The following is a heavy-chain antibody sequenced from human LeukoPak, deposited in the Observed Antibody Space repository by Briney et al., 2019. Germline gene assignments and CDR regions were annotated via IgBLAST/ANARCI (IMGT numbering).Heavy chain of an antibody. CDR3: ARGRKGRFITMIVVFDY. J-gene: IGHJ4*02. V-gene: IGHV1-2*02. CDR1: GYTFTGYY. D-gene: IGHD3-22*01. Sequence: ASVKVSCKASGYTFTGYYMHWVRQAPGQGLEWMGWINPNSGGTNYAQKFQGRVTMTRDTSISTAYMELSRLRSDDTAVYYCARGRKGRFITMIVVFDYWGQGTLVTVSS. CDR2: INPNSGGT.